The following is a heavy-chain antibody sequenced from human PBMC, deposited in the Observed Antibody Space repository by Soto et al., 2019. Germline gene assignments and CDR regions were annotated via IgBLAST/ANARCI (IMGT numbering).Heavy chain of an antibody. Sequence: SLRLSCAAAGFTFSNYGMHWVRQAPGKGLEWVSFIWYDGGEKYYADSVKGRFTISRDNSKNTLYLQMNGLRAEDTAVYYCAKCMVATFFDYWGQGTLVTVSS. D-gene: IGHD5-12*01. CDR1: GFTFSNYG. CDR3: AKCMVATFFDY. CDR2: IWYDGGEK. V-gene: IGHV3-33*06. J-gene: IGHJ4*02.